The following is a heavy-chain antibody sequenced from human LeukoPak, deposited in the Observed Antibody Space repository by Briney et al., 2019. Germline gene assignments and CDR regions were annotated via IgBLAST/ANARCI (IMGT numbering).Heavy chain of an antibody. Sequence: GGSLRLSCAASGFTFSSYGMHWVRQASGKGLEWVANIKQDGSEKYYVDSVKGRFTISRDNAKNSLYLQMNSLRVEDTAVYYCARGTGWYPDFWGQGTLVTVSS. D-gene: IGHD6-19*01. CDR2: IKQDGSEK. V-gene: IGHV3-7*01. J-gene: IGHJ4*02. CDR1: GFTFSSYG. CDR3: ARGTGWYPDF.